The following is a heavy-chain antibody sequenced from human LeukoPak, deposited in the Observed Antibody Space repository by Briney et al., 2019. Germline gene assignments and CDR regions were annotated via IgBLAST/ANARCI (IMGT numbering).Heavy chain of an antibody. Sequence: ASVKVSCKTSGYTFPTYGITWVRQAPGQGLEWMGWISAYNGNTNLAQNLRGRVTLTTDRPTTTAYMELTSLTSDDTAIYYCARGACAHCTIDYWGQGTLVTVSS. CDR3: ARGACAHCTIDY. CDR2: ISAYNGNT. V-gene: IGHV1-18*01. CDR1: GYTFPTYG. J-gene: IGHJ4*02. D-gene: IGHD1-1*01.